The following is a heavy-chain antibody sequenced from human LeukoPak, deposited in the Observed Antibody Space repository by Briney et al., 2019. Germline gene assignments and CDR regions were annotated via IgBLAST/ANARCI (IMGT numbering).Heavy chain of an antibody. CDR3: AGDYGGNSLDVFDI. D-gene: IGHD4-23*01. Sequence: SETLSLTCTVSGGSISSSGSYWGWIRQPPGRGLEWIVTIYYSGSTYYNPSLKSRVTISVDTSKNQFSLNLSSVTAADTAVYYCAGDYGGNSLDVFDIWGQGTMVTVSS. J-gene: IGHJ3*02. CDR1: GGSISSSGSY. CDR2: IYYSGST. V-gene: IGHV4-39*07.